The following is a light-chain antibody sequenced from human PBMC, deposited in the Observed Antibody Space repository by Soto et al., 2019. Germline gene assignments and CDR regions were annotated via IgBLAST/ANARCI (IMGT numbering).Light chain of an antibody. CDR3: QQYNDWPSNT. J-gene: IGKJ2*01. V-gene: IGKV3-15*01. Sequence: EIEMTQSPATLPVSPGERATLSCRASQSVSTNLAWYQQKPGQAPRLLIYGASTRAPGFPARFTGSGSGTEFTLTIRSMQSEDFVVYYCQQYNDWPSNTFGQGTKLEIK. CDR2: GAS. CDR1: QSVSTN.